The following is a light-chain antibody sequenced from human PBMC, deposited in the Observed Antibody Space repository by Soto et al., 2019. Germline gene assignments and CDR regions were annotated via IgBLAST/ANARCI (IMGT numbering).Light chain of an antibody. CDR1: QSISSY. Sequence: EIVVKQSPATLSLSPGERATLSCRASQSISSYLAWYQQKPGQAPRLLIYDASNRATGIPARFSGSGSGTDFTLTISSLEPEDFAVYYCQHRSTWPLTFGGGTKVEIK. CDR2: DAS. CDR3: QHRSTWPLT. J-gene: IGKJ4*01. V-gene: IGKV3-11*01.